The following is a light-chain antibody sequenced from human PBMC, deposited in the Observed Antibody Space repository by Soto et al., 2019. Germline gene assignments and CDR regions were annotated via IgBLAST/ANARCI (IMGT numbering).Light chain of an antibody. CDR1: STDVGGYNY. V-gene: IGLV2-14*01. J-gene: IGLJ1*01. CDR3: NSYTTSSTYV. CDR2: EVT. Sequence: QSVLTQPSSFSGSPGQSITISCTGTSTDVGGYNYVSWYQHRPGEAPKLMIFEVTKRPSGVSNRFSGSKSGNTASLTISGLQAEDEADYFCNSYTTSSTYVFGSGTKVNVL.